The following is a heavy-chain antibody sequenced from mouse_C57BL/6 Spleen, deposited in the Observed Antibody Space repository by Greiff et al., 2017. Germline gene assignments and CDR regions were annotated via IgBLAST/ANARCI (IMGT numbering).Heavy chain of an antibody. Sequence: QVQLQQSGPGLVQPSQSLSITCTVSGFSLTSYGVHWVRQSPGKGLEWLGVIWSGGSTDDNAAFISRLSISKDNSKSQVFFKMNSLQADDTAIYYCARHDYGGFAYWGQGTLVTVSA. CDR1: GFSLTSYG. V-gene: IGHV2-2*01. CDR3: ARHDYGGFAY. D-gene: IGHD2-4*01. CDR2: IWSGGST. J-gene: IGHJ3*01.